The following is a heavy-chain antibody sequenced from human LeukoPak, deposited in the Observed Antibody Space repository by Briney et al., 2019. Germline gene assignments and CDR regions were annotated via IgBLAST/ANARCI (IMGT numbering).Heavy chain of an antibody. D-gene: IGHD5-18*01. CDR1: GYTFTGYY. CDR2: INPNSGGT. V-gene: IGHV1-2*02. Sequence: ASVKVSCKASGYTFTGYYMHWVRQAPGQGLEWMGWINPNSGGTNYAQKFQGRVTMTRDTSISTAYMELRRLRSDDTAVYYCARVEDTAMVRGSDYWGQGTLVTVSS. CDR3: ARVEDTAMVRGSDY. J-gene: IGHJ4*02.